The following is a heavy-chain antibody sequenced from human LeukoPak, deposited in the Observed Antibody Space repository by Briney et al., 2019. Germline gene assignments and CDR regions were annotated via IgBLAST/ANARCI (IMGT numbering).Heavy chain of an antibody. D-gene: IGHD1-26*01. J-gene: IGHJ4*02. CDR2: ISAYTGNT. V-gene: IGHV1-18*01. Sequence: GASVTVSCKASGYAFIDFAISWLPQAPGQGLEWMGWISAYTGNTNYAQTLQGRVTMTTDTSTATAYMELGSLRSDDTAIYYCARGERAWPLDYWGQGTLVTVSS. CDR3: ARGERAWPLDY. CDR1: GYAFIDFA.